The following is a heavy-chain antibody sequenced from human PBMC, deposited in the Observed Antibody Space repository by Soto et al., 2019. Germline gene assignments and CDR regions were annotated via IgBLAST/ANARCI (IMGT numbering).Heavy chain of an antibody. CDR3: AMDRWGCHLDF. CDR2: INVENGET. CDR1: GFMFTQSH. Sequence: EVQLVQSGAEVKTPGGTVKFSCQVFGFMFTQSHMQWVRQAPGKGPEWMGLINVENGETIYAEKFQGRVIITADTSTETAYTELRSLRSEDTAMYFCAMDRWGCHLDFWGQGTPVTVSS. V-gene: IGHV1-69-2*01. J-gene: IGHJ4*02. D-gene: IGHD1-26*01.